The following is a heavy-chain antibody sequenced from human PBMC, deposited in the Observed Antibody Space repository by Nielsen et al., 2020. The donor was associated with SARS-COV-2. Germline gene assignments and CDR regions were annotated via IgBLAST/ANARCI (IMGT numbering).Heavy chain of an antibody. J-gene: IGHJ4*02. D-gene: IGHD6-19*01. Sequence: GGSLRLSCAAPGFTFSSYAMSWVRQAPGKGLEWVSVIYSGGSSTYYADSVKGRFTISRDNSKNTLYLQMNSLRAEDTAVYYCAKGEEDSSGWYSGWLGYNRAVLFDYWGQGTLVTVSS. CDR1: GFTFSSYA. CDR3: AKGEEDSSGWYSGWLGYNRAVLFDY. CDR2: IYSGGSST. V-gene: IGHV3-23*03.